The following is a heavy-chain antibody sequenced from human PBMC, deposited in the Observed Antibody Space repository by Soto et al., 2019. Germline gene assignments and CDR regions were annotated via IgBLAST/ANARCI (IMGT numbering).Heavy chain of an antibody. Sequence: PGGSLRLSCAASGFTFSSYGMHWVRQAPGKGLEWVAVISYDGSNKYYADSVKGRFTISRDNSKNTLYLQMNSLRAEDTSVYYCAKGVRPSGIQPWVYNWLGPWGRGTRVAIAS. V-gene: IGHV3-30*18. CDR1: GFTFSSYG. CDR2: ISYDGSNK. CDR3: AKGVRPSGIQPWVYNWLGP. J-gene: IGHJ5*02. D-gene: IGHD5-18*01.